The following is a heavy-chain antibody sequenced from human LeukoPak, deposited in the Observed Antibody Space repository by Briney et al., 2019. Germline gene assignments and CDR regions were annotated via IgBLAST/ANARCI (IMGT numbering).Heavy chain of an antibody. Sequence: GGSLRLSCAVSGFTVSSYGMTWVRQAPGKGLEWVSAFSATDGSAQYAESVKGRFTISRDNSKNSLYLQMNSLRDEDTALYYCARSRGGGYSYGYSPYWGQGTLVTVSS. CDR3: ARSRGGGYSYGYSPY. CDR1: GFTVSSYG. D-gene: IGHD5-18*01. V-gene: IGHV3-23*01. CDR2: FSATDGSA. J-gene: IGHJ4*02.